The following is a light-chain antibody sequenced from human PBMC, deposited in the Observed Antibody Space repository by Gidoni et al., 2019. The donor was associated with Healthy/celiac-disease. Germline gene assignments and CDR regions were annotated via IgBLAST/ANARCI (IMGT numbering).Light chain of an antibody. CDR1: RIAVGSYNL. CDR2: EGS. V-gene: IGLV2-23*01. J-gene: IGLJ2*01. Sequence: QPALTQPASVSGSPGQSHTIACTGTRIAVGSYNLFSWYQQHPGKAPKLMIYEGSKRPPGVSNHFSGSKSGNTASLTSSGLQAEDEADYYCCSYAGSSTPVVFGGGTKLTVL. CDR3: CSYAGSSTPVV.